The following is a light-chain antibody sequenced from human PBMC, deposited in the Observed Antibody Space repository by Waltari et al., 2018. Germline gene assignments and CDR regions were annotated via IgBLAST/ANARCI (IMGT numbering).Light chain of an antibody. J-gene: IGLJ2*01. CDR2: GVS. Sequence: QSALTQPPSASGSPGQSVTISCTGTSSDVGGYNYVSWYQQHPGNAPNLMIYGVSKRPSGVPDRFSGSKSGNTASLTVSGLQAEDEADYYCSSYAGSNNPVVFGGGTKLTVL. V-gene: IGLV2-8*01. CDR1: SSDVGGYNY. CDR3: SSYAGSNNPVV.